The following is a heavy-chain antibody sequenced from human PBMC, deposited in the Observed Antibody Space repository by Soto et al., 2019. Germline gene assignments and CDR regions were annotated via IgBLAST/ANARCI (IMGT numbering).Heavy chain of an antibody. V-gene: IGHV3-23*01. CDR2: ISDSGVIT. CDR3: AKALGRDFSVFSS. CDR1: GFTFSSSA. Sequence: GGSLRLSCAASGFTFSSSATSWVRQAPGKGLEWVSAISDSGVITYYADTVKGRFTISIDNSKNTLYLQMNSLRSEDMAVYYCAKALGRDFSVFSSWGQGTQVTVSS. D-gene: IGHD3-10*01. J-gene: IGHJ5*02.